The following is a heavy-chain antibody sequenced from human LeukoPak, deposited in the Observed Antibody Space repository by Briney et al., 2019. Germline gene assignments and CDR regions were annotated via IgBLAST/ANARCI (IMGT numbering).Heavy chain of an antibody. D-gene: IGHD5-24*01. J-gene: IGHJ4*02. CDR2: INTGGSTT. V-gene: IGHV3-74*01. Sequence: PGGSLRLSCAASGFTFSSYWMHWGRQAPGKGLVWVSRINTGGSTTDYADSVKGRFTISRDNAKNTLYLQMNSLRAEDTAVYYCSRDLRGRDDYWGQGILVIVSS. CDR3: SRDLRGRDDY. CDR1: GFTFSSYW.